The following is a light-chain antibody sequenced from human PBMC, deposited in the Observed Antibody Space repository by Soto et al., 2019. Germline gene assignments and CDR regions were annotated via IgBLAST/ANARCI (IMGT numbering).Light chain of an antibody. CDR3: QQYGSSPT. CDR1: QSVSSNY. CDR2: DVS. Sequence: EIVLTQSPGTLSLSPGERVTLSCRSSQSVSSNYLAWYQQKPDQAPRLVIYDVSGRATGIPDRFSGSGSGTDFTLTISRLEPEDFAVYYCQQYGSSPTFGQGTKVEIK. V-gene: IGKV3-20*01. J-gene: IGKJ1*01.